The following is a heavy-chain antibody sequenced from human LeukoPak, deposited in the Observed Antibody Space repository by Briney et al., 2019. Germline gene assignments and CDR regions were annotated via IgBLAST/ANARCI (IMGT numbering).Heavy chain of an antibody. J-gene: IGHJ4*02. CDR3: ATTFPYCGDGTCKF. D-gene: IGHD2-15*01. V-gene: IGHV3-7*01. CDR2: INQGGNKV. Sequence: GGSLRLSCAASGLSFTSYWMSWVRQAPGKGLEWVANINQGGNKVNYVDSVKGRVSISRDNANNALFLQMHSLRFEDTAIYYCATTFPYCGDGTCKFGGQGAQVTVSS. CDR1: GLSFTSYW.